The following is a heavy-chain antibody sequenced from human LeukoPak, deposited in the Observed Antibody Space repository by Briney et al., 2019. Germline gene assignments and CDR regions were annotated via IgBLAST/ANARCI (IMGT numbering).Heavy chain of an antibody. Sequence: GRSLRLSCVASGFTFDDYAMHWVRQSPGKGLEWVSGISWNSGNVGYADAVEGRFTISRDNVKNSLYLQMNSLRAEDMAFYYCARATGYSSGSVDYWGQGTLVTVFS. V-gene: IGHV3-9*03. J-gene: IGHJ4*02. CDR2: ISWNSGNV. CDR1: GFTFDDYA. D-gene: IGHD5-18*01. CDR3: ARATGYSSGSVDY.